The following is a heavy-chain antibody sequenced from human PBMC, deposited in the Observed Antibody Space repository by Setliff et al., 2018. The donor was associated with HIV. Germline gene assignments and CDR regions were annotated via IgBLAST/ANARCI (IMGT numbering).Heavy chain of an antibody. CDR2: INNDGSST. V-gene: IGHV3-74*01. CDR3: ARAGGEEIYDSSGLCDY. CDR1: GFTFSSYW. J-gene: IGHJ4*02. D-gene: IGHD3-22*01. Sequence: GGSLRLSCAASGFTFSSYWMHWVRQAPGKGLVWVSCINNDGSSTNYADSVKGRFTISRDNSKNTLYLQMNSLRAEDTAVYYCARAGGEEIYDSSGLCDYWGQGTLVTVSS.